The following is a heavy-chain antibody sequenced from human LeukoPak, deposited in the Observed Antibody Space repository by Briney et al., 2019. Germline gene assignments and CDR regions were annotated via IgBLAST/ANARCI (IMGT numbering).Heavy chain of an antibody. CDR2: ISYDGSNK. J-gene: IGHJ3*02. CDR1: GFTFSSYA. V-gene: IGHV3-30*14. Sequence: GGSLRLSCAASGFTFSSYALHWVRQAPGKGLEWVAVISYDGSNKYYADSVKGRVTISRENAKNSLYLQMNSLRVGDTAVYYCARLRSAAFDIWGQGTMVTVSS. CDR3: ARLRSAAFDI. D-gene: IGHD4-17*01.